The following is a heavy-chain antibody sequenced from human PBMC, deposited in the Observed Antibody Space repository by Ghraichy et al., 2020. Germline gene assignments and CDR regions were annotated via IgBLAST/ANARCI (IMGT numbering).Heavy chain of an antibody. CDR3: AKIGVIGLWYFDL. V-gene: IGHV3-23*01. D-gene: IGHD3-10*01. J-gene: IGHJ2*01. CDR2: ISSRGDYT. CDR1: GFSFSSHG. Sequence: GESLRLSCAASGFSFSSHGMTWVRQAPGKGPEWVSAISSRGDYTFYAESVKGRFTISRDNSKNTMYLQMNSLGAEDTAVYYCAKIGVIGLWYFDLWGRGTLVTFSS.